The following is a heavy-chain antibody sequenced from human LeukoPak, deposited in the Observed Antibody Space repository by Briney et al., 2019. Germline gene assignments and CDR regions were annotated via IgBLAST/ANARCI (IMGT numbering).Heavy chain of an antibody. Sequence: PSETLSLTCAVYGGSFSGYYWSWIRQPPGKGLEWIGEINHSGSTNYNPSLKSRVTISVDTSKNQFSLKLSSVTAADAAVYYCAREGMYYDSSGGFDYWGQGTLVTVSS. J-gene: IGHJ4*02. CDR1: GGSFSGYY. V-gene: IGHV4-34*01. D-gene: IGHD3-22*01. CDR3: AREGMYYDSSGGFDY. CDR2: INHSGST.